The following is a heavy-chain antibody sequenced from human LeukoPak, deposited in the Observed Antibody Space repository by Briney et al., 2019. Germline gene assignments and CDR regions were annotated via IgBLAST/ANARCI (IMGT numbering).Heavy chain of an antibody. J-gene: IGHJ5*02. V-gene: IGHV3-23*01. Sequence: GGSLRLSCAASGFTFSSYAMTWVRQAPGKGLEWVSSIFGNGDTYYTDSLKGRFTISRDNSKNTVYLQMNSLRVEDTATYYCAKYRDIFPTPPDRWGQGALVTVSS. D-gene: IGHD3-3*02. CDR2: IFGNGDT. CDR3: AKYRDIFPTPPDR. CDR1: GFTFSSYA.